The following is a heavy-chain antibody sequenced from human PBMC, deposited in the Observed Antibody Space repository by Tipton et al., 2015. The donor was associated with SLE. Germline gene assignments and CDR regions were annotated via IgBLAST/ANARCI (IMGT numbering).Heavy chain of an antibody. J-gene: IGHJ4*02. Sequence: LRLSCTVSSYSISSGYYWGWIRQPPGKGLEWIGSIYHSGSIYYSGNTYYNPSLESRVAISADTFKNQFSLKVTSVTAADTAVYFCARIHPNNYGDYGPFDYWGQGILVTVSS. V-gene: IGHV4-38-2*02. D-gene: IGHD4-17*01. CDR2: IYYSGNT. CDR1: SYSISSGYY. CDR3: ARIHPNNYGDYGPFDY.